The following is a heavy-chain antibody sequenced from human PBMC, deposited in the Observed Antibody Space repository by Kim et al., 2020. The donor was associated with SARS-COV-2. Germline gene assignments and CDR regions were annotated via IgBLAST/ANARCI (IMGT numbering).Heavy chain of an antibody. V-gene: IGHV4-59*08. D-gene: IGHD6-13*01. Sequence: SETLSLTCTVSGGSISSYYWSWIRQPPGKGLEWIGYIYYSGSTNYNPSLKSRVTISVDTSKNQFSLKLSSVTAADTAVYYCVRGGYSSSWYPYYYYGMDVWAQGTTVNVSS. CDR3: VRGGYSSSWYPYYYYGMDV. CDR1: GGSISSYY. J-gene: IGHJ6*02. CDR2: IYYSGST.